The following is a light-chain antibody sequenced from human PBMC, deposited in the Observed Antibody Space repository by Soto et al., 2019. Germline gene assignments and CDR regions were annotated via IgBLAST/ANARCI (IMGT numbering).Light chain of an antibody. CDR2: DVT. J-gene: IGLJ2*01. V-gene: IGLV2-14*01. Sequence: QSVLTQPASVSESPGQSITISCTGTSSDVGGYNYVSWFQQHPGKAPKLLIYDVTNRPSGVSNRFSGSKSGNTASLTISGLQAEDEADYYCAAWDDSLNGVVFGGGTKLTVL. CDR1: SSDVGGYNY. CDR3: AAWDDSLNGVV.